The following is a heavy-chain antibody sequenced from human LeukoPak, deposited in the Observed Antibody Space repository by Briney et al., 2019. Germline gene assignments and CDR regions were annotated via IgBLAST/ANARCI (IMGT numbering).Heavy chain of an antibody. J-gene: IGHJ3*02. Sequence: SETLSLTCTVSGGSISSYYWSWIRQPPGKGLEWIGYIYYSGSTNYNPSLTSRVTISVDTSKNQFSLKLSSVTAADTAVYYCARSGLRYFVEAFDIWGQGTMVTVSS. D-gene: IGHD3-9*01. CDR1: GGSISSYY. CDR3: ARSGLRYFVEAFDI. CDR2: IYYSGST. V-gene: IGHV4-59*01.